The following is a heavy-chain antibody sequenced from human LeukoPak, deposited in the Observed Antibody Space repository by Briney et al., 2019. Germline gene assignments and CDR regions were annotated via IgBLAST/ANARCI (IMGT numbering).Heavy chain of an antibody. V-gene: IGHV1-18*01. CDR1: GYTFTSYG. Sequence: ASVKVSCKASGYTFTSYGISWVRQAPGQGLEWMGWISAYNGNRNYAQKLQGRVTMTTDTSTSTAYMELRSLRSDDTAVYYCARARIVGATNYYYGMDVWGQGTTVTVSS. CDR2: ISAYNGNR. J-gene: IGHJ6*02. D-gene: IGHD1-26*01. CDR3: ARARIVGATNYYYGMDV.